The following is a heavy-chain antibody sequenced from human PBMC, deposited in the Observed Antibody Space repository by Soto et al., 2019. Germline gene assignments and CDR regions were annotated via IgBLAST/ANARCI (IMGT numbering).Heavy chain of an antibody. Sequence: SETLSLTCTVSGGSISSGDYYWSWIRQPAGKGLEWIGRIYTSGSTNYNPSLKSRVTMSVDTSKNQFSLKLSSVTAADTAVYYCARGRYCSGGSCYPLMGAFDIWGQGTMVTVSS. CDR1: GGSISSGDYY. V-gene: IGHV4-61*02. J-gene: IGHJ3*02. CDR2: IYTSGST. D-gene: IGHD2-15*01. CDR3: ARGRYCSGGSCYPLMGAFDI.